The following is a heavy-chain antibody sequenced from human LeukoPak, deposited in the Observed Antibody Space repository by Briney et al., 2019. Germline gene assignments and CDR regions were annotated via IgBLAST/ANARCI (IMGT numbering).Heavy chain of an antibody. J-gene: IGHJ4*02. D-gene: IGHD3-16*02. CDR2: INPNSGGT. CDR1: GYTFTGYY. V-gene: IGHV1-2*06. CDR3: ARSPNYDYVWGSYRRFDY. Sequence: ASVKVSCKASGYTFTGYYMHWVRQAPGQGLEWMGRINPNSGGTNYAQKFQGRVTMTRDTSISTAYMELSRLRSDDTAVYYCARSPNYDYVWGSYRRFDYWGQGTLVTVSS.